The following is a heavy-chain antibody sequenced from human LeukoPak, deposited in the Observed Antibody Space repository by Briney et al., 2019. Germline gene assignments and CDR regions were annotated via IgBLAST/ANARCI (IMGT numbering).Heavy chain of an antibody. CDR3: AKDRNAVTPYYFDY. J-gene: IGHJ4*02. V-gene: IGHV3-23*01. CDR1: GFTFSSYA. D-gene: IGHD4-17*01. CDR2: ISCSGGRT. Sequence: GALRLSCAVSGFTFSSYAMSWVRQAPGEGLEWVSAISCSGGRTYYAGSVKGRCTISRGNSKNTLYLQMNSLRAEDTAVYYCAKDRNAVTPYYFDYWGQGTLVTVSS.